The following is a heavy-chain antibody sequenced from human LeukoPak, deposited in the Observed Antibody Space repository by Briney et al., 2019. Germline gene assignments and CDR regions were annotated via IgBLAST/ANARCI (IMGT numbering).Heavy chain of an antibody. J-gene: IGHJ6*03. Sequence: SETLSLTCTVSGGSISSSSYYWGWIRQPPGKGLEWIGSIYYSGSTYYNPSLKSRVTISVDTSKNQFSLKLSSVTAADTAVYYCARLHCSSTSCYIGGYYYYMDVWGKGTTVTVSS. V-gene: IGHV4-39*01. CDR2: IYYSGST. D-gene: IGHD2-2*02. CDR1: GGSISSSSYY. CDR3: ARLHCSSTSCYIGGYYYYMDV.